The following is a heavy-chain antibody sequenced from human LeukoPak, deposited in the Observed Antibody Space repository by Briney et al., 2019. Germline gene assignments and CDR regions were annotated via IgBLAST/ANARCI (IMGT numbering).Heavy chain of an antibody. V-gene: IGHV3-23*01. Sequence: GGSLRPSCAASGLTFRSYPMSWVRQAPGKGLEWVSVISGSGVTTYYADSVKGRFTISRDNSKNTLYLQMNSLRAEDTAVYYCAKGSVVPAVNWFDPWGQGTLVTVSS. CDR2: ISGSGVTT. J-gene: IGHJ5*02. D-gene: IGHD2-2*01. CDR1: GLTFRSYP. CDR3: AKGSVVPAVNWFDP.